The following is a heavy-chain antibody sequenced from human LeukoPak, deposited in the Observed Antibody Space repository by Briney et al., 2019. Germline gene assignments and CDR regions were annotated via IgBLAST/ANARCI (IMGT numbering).Heavy chain of an antibody. V-gene: IGHV1-8*03. CDR3: ARVRNYYYYMDV. CDR1: GYTFTSYD. J-gene: IGHJ6*03. D-gene: IGHD4-17*01. CDR2: MNPNSGNT. Sequence: ASVKVSCKASGYTFTSYDINWVRQATGQGLEWMGWMNPNSGNTGYAQKFQGRVTITRNTSISTAYMELSSLRSEDTAVYHCARVRNYYYYMDVWGKGTTVTVSS.